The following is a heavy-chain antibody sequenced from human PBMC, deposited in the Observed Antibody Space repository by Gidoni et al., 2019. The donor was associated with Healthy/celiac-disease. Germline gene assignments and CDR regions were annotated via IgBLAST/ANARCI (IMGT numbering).Heavy chain of an antibody. J-gene: IGHJ3*02. D-gene: IGHD3-10*01. CDR2: IYYSGST. CDR3: ATGITMVRGHDAFDI. CDR1: GCSRSSSSYY. V-gene: IGHV4-39*01. Sequence: QLQLQESGPGLVQPSETLYLTCTVSGCSRSSSSYYWGWIRQPPGKGLEWIGSIYYSGSTYYNPSLKSRVTISVDTSKNQFSLKLSSVTAADTAVYYCATGITMVRGHDAFDIWGQGTMVTVSS.